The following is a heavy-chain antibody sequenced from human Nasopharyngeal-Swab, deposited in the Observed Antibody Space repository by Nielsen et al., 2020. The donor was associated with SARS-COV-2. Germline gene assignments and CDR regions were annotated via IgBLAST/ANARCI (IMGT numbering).Heavy chain of an antibody. CDR1: GFTFSSYW. CDR3: ARDSFSRVGAAGSSHYYYYGMDV. Sequence: GGSLRLSCAASGFTFSSYWMSWVRQAPGKGLEWVANIKQDGSEKYYVDSVKDRFTISRDNAKNSLYLQMNSLRAEDTAVYYCARDSFSRVGAAGSSHYYYYGMDVWGQGTTVTVSS. D-gene: IGHD6-13*01. J-gene: IGHJ6*02. CDR2: IKQDGSEK. V-gene: IGHV3-7*01.